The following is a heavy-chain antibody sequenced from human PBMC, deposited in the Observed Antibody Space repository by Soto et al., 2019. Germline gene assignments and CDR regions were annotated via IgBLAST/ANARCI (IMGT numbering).Heavy chain of an antibody. CDR1: GYTFTGYY. CDR3: ARDLYCSSTSCGPENWFDP. Sequence: GASVKVSCKSSGYTFTGYYMHCVRQAPGQGLEWMGWINPNSGGTNYAQKFQGWVTMTRDTSISTAYMELSRLRSDDTAVYYCARDLYCSSTSCGPENWFDPWGQGTLVTVSS. CDR2: INPNSGGT. J-gene: IGHJ5*02. V-gene: IGHV1-2*04. D-gene: IGHD2-2*01.